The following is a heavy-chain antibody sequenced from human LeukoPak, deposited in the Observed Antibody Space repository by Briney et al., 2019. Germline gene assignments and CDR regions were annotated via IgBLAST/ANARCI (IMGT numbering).Heavy chain of an antibody. J-gene: IGHJ3*02. CDR3: ARTTADDAFDI. CDR2: IYSSGST. CDR1: GGSISTYY. D-gene: IGHD4-17*01. V-gene: IGHV4-4*07. Sequence: SETLSLTCSVSGGSISTYYWSWIRQPAGKGLEWIGRIYSSGSTNYNPSLKSRVTMSVDTSKNQFSLKLSSVTATDTAVYYCARTTADDAFDIWGQGTMVTVSS.